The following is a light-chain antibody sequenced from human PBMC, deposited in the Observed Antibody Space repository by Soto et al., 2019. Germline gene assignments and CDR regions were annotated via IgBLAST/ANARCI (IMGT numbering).Light chain of an antibody. V-gene: IGLV2-14*01. CDR3: SSYTSSTTLDVV. CDR2: EVT. Sequence: QSALTQPASVSGSPGQSITISCTGTSSDVGGHNYVSWYQQHPGTAPKLLIYEVTNRPSGVSNRFSGSKSGNTASLTISGLQAEDEADYDCSSYTSSTTLDVVFGGGTKLTVL. CDR1: SSDVGGHNY. J-gene: IGLJ2*01.